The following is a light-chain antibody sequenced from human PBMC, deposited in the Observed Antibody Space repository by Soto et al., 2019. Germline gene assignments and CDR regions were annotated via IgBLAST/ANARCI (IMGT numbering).Light chain of an antibody. J-gene: IGKJ5*01. CDR1: PSVSGSN. V-gene: IGKV3D-20*02. Sequence: EIVLTQSPGTLSLSPGERATLSCRASPSVSGSNLAWYQQKPGQAPRLVIYGASSRATGIPDRFSGSGSGTDFTLTISRLEPEDFAVYYCQQRSNWPSITFGQGTRLEIK. CDR2: GAS. CDR3: QQRSNWPSIT.